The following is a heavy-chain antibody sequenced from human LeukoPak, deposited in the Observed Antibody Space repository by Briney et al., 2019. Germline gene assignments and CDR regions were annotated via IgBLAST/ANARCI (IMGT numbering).Heavy chain of an antibody. J-gene: IGHJ4*02. V-gene: IGHV1-18*01. D-gene: IGHD1-26*01. Sequence: ASVKVSCKASGGTFSSYAISWVRQAPGQGLEWMGWISGDNGNTNYAQKLQGRVTMTTDTSTSTAYMELRSLRSDDTAVYYCARGPRWERPFDFWGQGTLVTVSS. CDR1: GGTFSSYA. CDR2: ISGDNGNT. CDR3: ARGPRWERPFDF.